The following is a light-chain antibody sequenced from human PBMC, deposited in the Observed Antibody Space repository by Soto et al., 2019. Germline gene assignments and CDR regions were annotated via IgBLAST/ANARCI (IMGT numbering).Light chain of an antibody. J-gene: IGKJ1*01. CDR2: DTS. Sequence: ESVLTQSPATLSLSPGERATLSCRASQSISSYFAWYQQKPGQAPRLLIYDTSTRATGIPAGFSGSGSGTDLTLTISSLEPQDFAVYYCRQRSTWPRWTFGQGTKVEIK. V-gene: IGKV3-11*01. CDR1: QSISSY. CDR3: RQRSTWPRWT.